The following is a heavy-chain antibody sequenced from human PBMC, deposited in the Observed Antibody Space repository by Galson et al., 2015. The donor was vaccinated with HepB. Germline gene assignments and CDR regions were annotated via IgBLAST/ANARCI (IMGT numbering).Heavy chain of an antibody. CDR1: GYTFTSYG. CDR3: ARDLAQNGDQYYYGMDV. V-gene: IGHV1-18*01. D-gene: IGHD4-17*01. J-gene: IGHJ6*02. Sequence: QSGAEVKKPGASVKVSCKASGYTFTSYGISWVRQAPGQGLEWMGWISAYNGNTNYAQKLQGRVTMTTDTSTSTAYMELRSLRSDDTAVYYCARDLAQNGDQYYYGMDVWGQGTTVTVSS. CDR2: ISAYNGNT.